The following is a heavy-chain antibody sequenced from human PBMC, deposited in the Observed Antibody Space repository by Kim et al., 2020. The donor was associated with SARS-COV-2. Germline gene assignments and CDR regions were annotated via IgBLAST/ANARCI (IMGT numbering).Heavy chain of an antibody. CDR2: IYYSGST. J-gene: IGHJ4*02. V-gene: IGHV4-59*01. D-gene: IGHD2-15*01. CDR1: GGSISSYY. Sequence: SETLSLTCTVSGGSISSYYWSWIRQPPGKGLEWIGYIYYSGSTNYNPSLKSRVTISVDTSKNQFSLKLSSVTAADTAVYYCARGGYCSGGSCYWYYFDYWGQGTLVTVSS. CDR3: ARGGYCSGGSCYWYYFDY.